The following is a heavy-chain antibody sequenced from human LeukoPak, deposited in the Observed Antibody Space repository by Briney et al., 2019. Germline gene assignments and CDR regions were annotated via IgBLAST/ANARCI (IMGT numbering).Heavy chain of an antibody. V-gene: IGHV3-21*01. Sequence: GGSLRLSCAASGFTLSSCSMNWVRQAPGKGLEWVSSISRSSGSVFYADSMKRRFTVSRDNSKNSLYLQMNTLRAEDTAVYYCARLPEGSSTWSIDFWGQGTLVTVSS. D-gene: IGHD6-13*01. CDR2: ISRSSGSV. J-gene: IGHJ4*02. CDR1: GFTLSSCS. CDR3: ARLPEGSSTWSIDF.